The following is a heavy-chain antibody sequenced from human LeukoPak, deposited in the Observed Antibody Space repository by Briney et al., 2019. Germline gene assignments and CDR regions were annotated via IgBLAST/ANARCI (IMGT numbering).Heavy chain of an antibody. J-gene: IGHJ4*02. CDR3: ARDRVLHYFDY. V-gene: IGHV3-33*01. CDR1: GFTFSSHG. Sequence: PGGSLRLSCAASGFTFSSHGMHWVRQAPGKGLEWVAVMWYDRSDKYYADSVKGRFTISRDNSKNTLYLQMTSLRADDTAVYYCARDRVLHYFDYWGQGALVTVSS. D-gene: IGHD3-16*01. CDR2: MWYDRSDK.